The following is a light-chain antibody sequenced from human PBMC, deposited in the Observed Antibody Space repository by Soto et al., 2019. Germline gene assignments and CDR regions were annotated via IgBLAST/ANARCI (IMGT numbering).Light chain of an antibody. V-gene: IGLV2-14*01. CDR2: DVT. CDR3: SSYTSSSSYV. J-gene: IGLJ1*01. CDR1: CSDFGIYNS. Sequence: QSGLTQHASVSGSPGQSITLLCTGTCSDFGIYNSVSWYQQHPGKAPKLMIHDVTNRPSGVSDRFSGSKSGNTASLTISGLQAEDEADYYCSSYTSSSSYVFGTGTKVTVL.